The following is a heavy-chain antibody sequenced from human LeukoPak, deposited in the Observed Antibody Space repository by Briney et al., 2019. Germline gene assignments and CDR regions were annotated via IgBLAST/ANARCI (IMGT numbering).Heavy chain of an antibody. CDR2: ISAYNGNT. Sequence: ASVKVSCKASGYSFTSYYMHWVRQATGQGLEWMGWISAYNGNTNYAQKLQGRVTMTTDTSTSTAYMELRSLRSDDTAVYYCARSSSVTIPGYYFDYWGQGTLVTVSS. J-gene: IGHJ4*02. V-gene: IGHV1-18*04. D-gene: IGHD2-21*01. CDR3: ARSSSVTIPGYYFDY. CDR1: GYSFTSYY.